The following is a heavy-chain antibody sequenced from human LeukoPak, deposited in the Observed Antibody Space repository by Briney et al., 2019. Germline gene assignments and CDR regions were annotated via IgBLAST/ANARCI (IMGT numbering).Heavy chain of an antibody. CDR1: GFTFSSYA. CDR3: AKLPPRVVPAANYYFDY. CDR2: IGDSGGRT. J-gene: IGHJ4*02. Sequence: VGSLRLSCAASGFTFSSYAMSWVRQAPGKGLEWVSGIGDSGGRTYYADSVKGRFTISRDNSKNTLHLQLNSLRAEDTAVYYRAKLPPRVVPAANYYFDYWGQGTLVTASS. D-gene: IGHD2-2*01. V-gene: IGHV3-23*01.